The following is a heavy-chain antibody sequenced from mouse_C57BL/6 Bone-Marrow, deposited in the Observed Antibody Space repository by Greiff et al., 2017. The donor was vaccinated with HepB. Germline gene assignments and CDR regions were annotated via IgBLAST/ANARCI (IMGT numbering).Heavy chain of an antibody. V-gene: IGHV1-85*01. D-gene: IGHD3-2*02. CDR2: IYPRDGST. J-gene: IGHJ2*01. CDR3: AREGSSGYVSNYFDY. CDR1: GYTFTSYD. Sequence: HVQLQESGPELVKPGASVKLSCKASGYTFTSYDINWVKQRPGQGLEWIGWIYPRDGSTKYNEKFKGKATLTVDTSSSTAYMELHSLTSEDSAVYFCAREGSSGYVSNYFDYWGQGTTLTVSS.